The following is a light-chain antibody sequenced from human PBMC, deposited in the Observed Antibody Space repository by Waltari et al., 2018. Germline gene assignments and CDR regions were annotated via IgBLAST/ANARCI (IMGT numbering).Light chain of an antibody. CDR1: NIGSKR. V-gene: IGLV3-21*04. CDR2: YDS. CDR3: QVWDGRSGHPVV. Sequence: SYMLTPPPSVSVAPGKPATIPCGANNIGSKRVHWYQHKPGQAPVLVIFYDSDRPSGIPERFSGSNSGNTATLTITRVEAGDEADYYCQVWDGRSGHPVVFGTGTKVTVL. J-gene: IGLJ1*01.